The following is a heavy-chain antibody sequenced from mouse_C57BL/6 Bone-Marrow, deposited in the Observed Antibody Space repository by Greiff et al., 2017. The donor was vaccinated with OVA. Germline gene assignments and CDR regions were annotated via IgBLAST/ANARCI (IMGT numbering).Heavy chain of an antibody. Sequence: VQLVESGAELVKPGASVKISCKASGYAFSSYWMNWVKQRPGKGLEWIGQIYPGDGDTNYNGKFKGKATLTADKSSSTAYMQLSSLTSEDSAVYFCARRTTVVASHYWYFDVWGTGTTVTVSS. D-gene: IGHD1-1*01. V-gene: IGHV1-80*01. J-gene: IGHJ1*03. CDR3: ARRTTVVASHYWYFDV. CDR1: GYAFSSYW. CDR2: IYPGDGDT.